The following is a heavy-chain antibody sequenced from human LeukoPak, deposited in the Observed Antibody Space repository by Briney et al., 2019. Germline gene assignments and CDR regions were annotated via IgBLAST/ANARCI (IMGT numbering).Heavy chain of an antibody. V-gene: IGHV1-2*02. D-gene: IGHD6-13*01. CDR3: ARDHGGSSSVAFDI. Sequence: GASVKVSCKASGYTFTGYYMHWVRQAPGQGLEWMGWINPNSGGTNYAQKFQGRVTMTRDTSISTAYMELSRLRSDDTAVYYCARDHGGSSSVAFDIWGQGTMVTVSS. CDR1: GYTFTGYY. CDR2: INPNSGGT. J-gene: IGHJ3*02.